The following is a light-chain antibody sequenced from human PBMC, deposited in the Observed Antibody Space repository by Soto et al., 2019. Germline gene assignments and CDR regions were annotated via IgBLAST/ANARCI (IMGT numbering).Light chain of an antibody. CDR2: GAS. V-gene: IGKV1-39*01. Sequence: DIHMTQSPSSLSASVGDTVTITCRASQNIDMYLNWYQQKPGKAPRVLISGASNLQSGVPSRFSGSGSGTDFTLTISSLQSEDFAVYYCQQRYNWPLTFGGGTKVDIK. J-gene: IGKJ4*01. CDR3: QQRYNWPLT. CDR1: QNIDMY.